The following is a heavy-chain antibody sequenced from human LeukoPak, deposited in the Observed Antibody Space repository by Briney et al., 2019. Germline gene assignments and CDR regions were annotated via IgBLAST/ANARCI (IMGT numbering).Heavy chain of an antibody. CDR2: INHSGST. Sequence: KPSETLPLTCAVYGGSFSGYYWSWIRQPPGKGLEWIGEINHSGSTNYNPSLKSRVTISVDTSKNQFSLKLSSVTAADTAVYYCARGPYDYVWGSYRSKYYFDYWGQGTLVTVSS. CDR1: GGSFSGYY. CDR3: ARGPYDYVWGSYRSKYYFDY. V-gene: IGHV4-34*01. D-gene: IGHD3-16*02. J-gene: IGHJ4*02.